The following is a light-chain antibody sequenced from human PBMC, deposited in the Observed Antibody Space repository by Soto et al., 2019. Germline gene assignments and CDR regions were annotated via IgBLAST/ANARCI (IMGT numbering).Light chain of an antibody. CDR2: EAS. J-gene: IGKJ1*01. CDR1: QSLLQTNGRTY. Sequence: DVVMTQTPLSLSVTPGQPASISCKSSQSLLQTNGRTYLYWYLQKPGQPPQLLIYEASNRFSGVPERFSGSGSGTDFTLKISRVEADDVGIYYCMQSLHFPLTFGQGTKVDIK. CDR3: MQSLHFPLT. V-gene: IGKV2D-29*01.